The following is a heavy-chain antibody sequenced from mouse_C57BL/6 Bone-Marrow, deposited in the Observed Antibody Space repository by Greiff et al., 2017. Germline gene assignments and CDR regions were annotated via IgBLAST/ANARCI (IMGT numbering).Heavy chain of an antibody. J-gene: IGHJ2*01. CDR1: GYTFTDYY. CDR3: ARSRLDTLEDFDY. Sequence: EVQLQQSGPVLVKPGASVKMSCKASGYTFTDYYMNWVKQSHGKSLEWIGVINPYNGGTSYNQKFKGKATLTVDKSSSAAYMELSSLTSEDSAVYYCARSRLDTLEDFDYWGQGATLTVSS. CDR2: INPYNGGT. V-gene: IGHV1-19*01.